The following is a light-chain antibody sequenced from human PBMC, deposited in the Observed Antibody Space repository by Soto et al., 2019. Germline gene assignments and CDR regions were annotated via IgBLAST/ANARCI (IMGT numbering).Light chain of an antibody. Sequence: QSVLTQPPSASGSPGQSVAISCTGTSSDVGGYSYVSWYQQHPGKDPTLIIYEVIKRPSGVPDRFSGSKSGNTASLTVSGLQADDEAHYYCSSYAGSNNGVFGGGTQLTVL. V-gene: IGLV2-8*01. CDR3: SSYAGSNNGV. CDR2: EVI. J-gene: IGLJ3*02. CDR1: SSDVGGYSY.